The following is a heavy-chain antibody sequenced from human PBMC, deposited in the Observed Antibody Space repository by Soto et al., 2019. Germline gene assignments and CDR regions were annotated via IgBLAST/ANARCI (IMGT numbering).Heavy chain of an antibody. CDR1: GFTFSNAW. J-gene: IGHJ3*02. CDR3: TTESVAYYYDSSGYSHDAFDI. CDR2: IKSKTDGGTT. Sequence: GGSLRLSCAASGFTFSNAWMSWVRQAPGKGLEWVGRIKSKTDGGTTDYAAPVKGRFTISRDDSKNTLYLQMNSLKTEDTAVYYCTTESVAYYYDSSGYSHDAFDIWGQGTMVTVSS. V-gene: IGHV3-15*01. D-gene: IGHD3-22*01.